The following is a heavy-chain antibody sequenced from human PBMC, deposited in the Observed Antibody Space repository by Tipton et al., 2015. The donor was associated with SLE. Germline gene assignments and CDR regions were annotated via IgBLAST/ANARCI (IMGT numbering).Heavy chain of an antibody. CDR3: AREDSSSWFYTRFDP. V-gene: IGHV4-39*07. J-gene: IGHJ5*02. CDR1: GDSINSDGYF. Sequence: TLSLTCTVSGDSINSDGYFWTWIRQPPGKGLEWIGSIYHSGSTYYNPSLKSRVTISIDTSKNHFSLKLYSVTAADTAVYYCAREDSSSWFYTRFDPWGQGTLVTVSS. D-gene: IGHD2-2*02. CDR2: IYHSGST.